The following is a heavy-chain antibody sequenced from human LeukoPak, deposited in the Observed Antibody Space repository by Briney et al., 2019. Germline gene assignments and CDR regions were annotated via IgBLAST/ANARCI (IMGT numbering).Heavy chain of an antibody. D-gene: IGHD2-15*01. CDR3: AKARRVVVVAASDY. CDR2: ISHSGGGT. J-gene: IGHJ4*02. Sequence: GGSLRLSCAASGFTFTDYAMSWVRQAPEKGLEWVSTISHSGGGTYYADSVKGRFTISRDNSKNTLYLQMNSLRAEDTAVYYCAKARRVVVVAASDYWGQGTLVTVSS. V-gene: IGHV3-23*01. CDR1: GFTFTDYA.